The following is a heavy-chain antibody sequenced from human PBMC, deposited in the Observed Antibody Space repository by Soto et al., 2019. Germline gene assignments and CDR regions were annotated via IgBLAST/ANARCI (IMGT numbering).Heavy chain of an antibody. CDR1: GFTFSSYA. CDR3: AKTANGWFSAFDI. J-gene: IGHJ3*02. V-gene: IGHV3-23*01. D-gene: IGHD6-19*01. CDR2: ISGSGGTT. Sequence: GGSLRLSCAASGFTFSSYAMSWVRQAPGKGLEWVSAISGSGGTTYYADSVKGRFTFSRDNSKNTLYLQMNSLRAEDTAVYYCAKTANGWFSAFDIWGQGAMVTVSS.